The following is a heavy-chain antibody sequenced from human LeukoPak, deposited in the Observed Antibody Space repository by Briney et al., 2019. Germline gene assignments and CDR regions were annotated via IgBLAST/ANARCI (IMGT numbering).Heavy chain of an antibody. J-gene: IGHJ4*02. CDR2: ISYDGSNK. CDR1: GFTFSSYG. D-gene: IGHD3-22*01. V-gene: IGHV3-30*18. CDR3: AKDTAPYDSSGSYFDY. Sequence: PGGSLRLSCAASGFTFSSYGMHWVRQAPGKGLEWVAVISYDGSNKYYADSVKGRFTISRDNSKNTLYLQMNSLRAEDTAVYYCAKDTAPYDSSGSYFDYWGQGTLVTVSS.